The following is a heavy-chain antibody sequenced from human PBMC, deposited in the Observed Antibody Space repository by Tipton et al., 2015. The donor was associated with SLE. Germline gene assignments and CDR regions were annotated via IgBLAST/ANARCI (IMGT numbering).Heavy chain of an antibody. V-gene: IGHV4-59*11. CDR1: SGSISSHS. J-gene: IGHJ4*02. CDR2: FHYSGST. CDR3: ARLSAYYRVFDL. D-gene: IGHD3-3*01. Sequence: TLSLTCTVSSGSISSHSWTWIRRTPGKGLEWIGYFHYSGSTNYNPSLRSRVTMSVDTPKNQFSLKLNSVTAADTAVYYCARLSAYYRVFDLWGQGTQVTVSS.